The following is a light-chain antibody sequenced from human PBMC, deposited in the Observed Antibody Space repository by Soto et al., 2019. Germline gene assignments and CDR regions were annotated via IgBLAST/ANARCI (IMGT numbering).Light chain of an antibody. J-gene: IGKJ1*01. CDR1: QSVSTY. CDR2: VAS. CDR3: HQRGTWPET. V-gene: IGKV3-11*01. Sequence: EIVLTQFPATLSLSPGERATLSCRASQSVSTYLAWYQQKPGQAPRLLIYVASNRATGIPARFSGSGSGTDFTLTIGSLEPEDSAVYYCHQRGTWPETFGQGTKVEIK.